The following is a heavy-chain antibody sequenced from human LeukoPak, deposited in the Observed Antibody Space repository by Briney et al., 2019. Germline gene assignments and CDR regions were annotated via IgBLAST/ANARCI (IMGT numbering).Heavy chain of an antibody. CDR2: IIPIFGTA. D-gene: IGHD3-10*01. V-gene: IGHV1-69*05. J-gene: IGHJ5*02. CDR3: ARDQFGRFDP. Sequence: GSSVKVSCKASRGTFSSYAISWVRQAPGQGLEWMGGIIPIFGTANYAQKFQGRVTITTDESTSTAYMELSSLRSEDTAVYYCARDQFGRFDPWGQGTLVTVSS. CDR1: RGTFSSYA.